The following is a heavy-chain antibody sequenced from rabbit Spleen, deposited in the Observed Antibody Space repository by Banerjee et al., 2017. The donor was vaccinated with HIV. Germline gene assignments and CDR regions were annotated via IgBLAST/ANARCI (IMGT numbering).Heavy chain of an antibody. J-gene: IGHJ4*01. CDR2: VDGGSSST. D-gene: IGHD6-1*01. CDR1: GFSFSSTYD. Sequence: QEQLEESGGDLVKPEGSLTLTCTTSGFSFSSTYDMCWVRQAPGKGLEWIACVDGGSSSTWYASWAKGRFTISKVSSTTVTLKMTSLTAADTATYLCVRDGHGENSYAFFDLWGPGTLVTVS. V-gene: IGHV1S45*01. CDR3: VRDGHGENSYAFFDL.